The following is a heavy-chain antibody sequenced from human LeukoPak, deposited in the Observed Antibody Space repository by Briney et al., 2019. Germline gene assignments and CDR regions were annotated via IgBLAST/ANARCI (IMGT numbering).Heavy chain of an antibody. V-gene: IGHV4-59*01. CDR2: IYYSGST. CDR1: GFTFSSYS. J-gene: IGHJ3*02. Sequence: GSLRLSCTASGFTFSSYSMNWVRQAPGKGLEWIGYIYYSGSTNYNPSLKSRVTISVDMSKNQFSLKLSSVTAADTAVYYCARRRDAFDIWGQGTMITVSS. CDR3: ARRRDAFDI.